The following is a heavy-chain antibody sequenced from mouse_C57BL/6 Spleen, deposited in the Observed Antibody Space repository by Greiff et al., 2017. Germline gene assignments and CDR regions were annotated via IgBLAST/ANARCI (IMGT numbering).Heavy chain of an antibody. D-gene: IGHD2-4*01. CDR2: IDPKSGGT. V-gene: IGHV1-72*01. Sequence: VQLQQPGAELVKPGASVKLSCKASGYTFTSYWMHWVKQRPGRGLEWIGRIDPKSGGTKYNEKFKSKATLTVDKPSSTAYMQLSSLTSEDSAVYYCARPGYDYDDGDYWGQGTTLTVSS. J-gene: IGHJ2*01. CDR3: ARPGYDYDDGDY. CDR1: GYTFTSYW.